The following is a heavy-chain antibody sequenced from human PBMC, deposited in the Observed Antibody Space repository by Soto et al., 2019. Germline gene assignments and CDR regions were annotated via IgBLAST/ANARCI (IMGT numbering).Heavy chain of an antibody. CDR3: AHSASVPCCYNCYS. Sequence: GPPLVNPEQTLTLTCTFSVFSLSSNGVAVGWVRQPSGKALEWLALLYWNDDRRYSPSMKSRLTSTKDSSKNQVVLTRTNMDPADTATYYCAHSASVPCCYNCYSWGQGTLVTGSS. CDR2: LYWNDDR. CDR1: VFSLSSNGVA. J-gene: IGHJ4*02. V-gene: IGHV2-5*01. D-gene: IGHD1-1*01.